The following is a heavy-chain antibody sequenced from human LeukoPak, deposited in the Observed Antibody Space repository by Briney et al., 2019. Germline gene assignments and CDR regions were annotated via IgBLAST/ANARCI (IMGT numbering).Heavy chain of an antibody. CDR1: GGSISSSSYY. CDR3: ATPGVARFDI. Sequence: SETLSLTCTVSGGSISSSSYYWDWIRQPPGKGLEWIGYIYYSGSTKYNPSLKSRVTILIDTSKNQLSLKLDSVTAADTAVYYCATPGVARFDIWGQGTMVTVSS. D-gene: IGHD5-12*01. V-gene: IGHV4-61*05. J-gene: IGHJ3*02. CDR2: IYYSGST.